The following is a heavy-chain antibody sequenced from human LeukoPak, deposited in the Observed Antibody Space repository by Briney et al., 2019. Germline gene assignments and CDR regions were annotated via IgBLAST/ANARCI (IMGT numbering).Heavy chain of an antibody. CDR1: GGSFSGYY. J-gene: IGHJ3*02. D-gene: IGHD1-26*01. CDR2: INHSGST. Sequence: SETLSLTCAVYGGSFSGYYWSWIRQPPGKGLEWIGEINHSGSTSYNPSLKSRVTISVDTSKNQFSLKLSSVTAADTAVYYCARVSGSDGAFDIWGQGTMVTVSS. V-gene: IGHV4-34*01. CDR3: ARVSGSDGAFDI.